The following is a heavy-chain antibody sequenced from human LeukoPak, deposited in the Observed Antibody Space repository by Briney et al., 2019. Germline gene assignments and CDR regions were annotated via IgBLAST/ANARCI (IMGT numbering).Heavy chain of an antibody. CDR1: GGTFSSYA. Sequence: SVKVSCKASGGTFSSYAISWVRQAPGQGLEWMGRIIPILGIANYAQKFQGRVTITADKSTSTAYMELSSLRSEDTAVYYCARDGIAVVRYGMDVWGQGTTVTVSS. CDR3: ARDGIAVVRYGMDV. CDR2: IIPILGIA. V-gene: IGHV1-69*04. D-gene: IGHD6-19*01. J-gene: IGHJ6*02.